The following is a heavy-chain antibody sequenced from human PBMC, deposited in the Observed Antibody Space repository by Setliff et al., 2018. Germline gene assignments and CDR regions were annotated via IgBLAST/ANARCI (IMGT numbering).Heavy chain of an antibody. V-gene: IGHV4-59*01. Sequence: SETLSLTCTVSDGSLSTYYWSWIRQPPGKGLEFIGYVYYSGTANYSPSLRSRLTISVDTSKNQFSLKLRSDDTAVFYCARVGVTSTKEYYFDFWGQGTLVTVSS. J-gene: IGHJ4*02. CDR3: ARVGVTSTKEYYFDF. CDR2: VYYSGTA. CDR1: DGSLSTYY. D-gene: IGHD1-26*01.